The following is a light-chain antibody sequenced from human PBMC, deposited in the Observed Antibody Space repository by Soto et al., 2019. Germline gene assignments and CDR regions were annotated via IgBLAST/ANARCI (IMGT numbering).Light chain of an antibody. J-gene: IGKJ2*01. V-gene: IGKV2-28*01. CDR3: MQALQTPPA. Sequence: DIVMTQSPLSLPVTPGEPASISCRSSQSLLHSNGYNYFGWYLKKPGQSPQLLNYLGSNRASGVPDRCSGSGSATDFTLKISRVEAEDVGVYYCMQALQTPPAFGQGTKLEIK. CDR2: LGS. CDR1: QSLLHSNGYNY.